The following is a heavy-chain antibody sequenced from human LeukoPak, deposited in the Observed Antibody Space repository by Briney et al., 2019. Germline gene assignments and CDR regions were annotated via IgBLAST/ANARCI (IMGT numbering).Heavy chain of an antibody. J-gene: IGHJ4*02. CDR2: VEPEDGKA. CDR3: TTDILDYCDTSSCHKGNS. D-gene: IGHD2-2*02. CDR1: GYTLTDLS. V-gene: IGHV1-24*01. Sequence: GASVRVSCKVSGYTLTDLSMHWVRQAPGKGLEWMGGVEPEDGKAIYAQRFQGRVTMTEDTSTDTAYMELSSLRSEDTAVYYCTTDILDYCDTSSCHKGNSWDQGTLVTVSS.